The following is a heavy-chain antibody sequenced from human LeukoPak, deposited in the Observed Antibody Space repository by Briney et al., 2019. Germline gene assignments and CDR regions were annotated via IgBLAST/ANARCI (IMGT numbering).Heavy chain of an antibody. Sequence: SETLSLTCTVSGGSISSYYWSWIRQPPGKGLEWIGYIYYSGSTNYNPSLKSRVTISVDTSKNQFSLKLSSVTAADTAVYYCARVSSFAHYFDYWGQGTLVTVSS. D-gene: IGHD6-13*01. CDR1: GGSISSYY. CDR3: ARVSSFAHYFDY. CDR2: IYYSGST. V-gene: IGHV4-59*12. J-gene: IGHJ4*02.